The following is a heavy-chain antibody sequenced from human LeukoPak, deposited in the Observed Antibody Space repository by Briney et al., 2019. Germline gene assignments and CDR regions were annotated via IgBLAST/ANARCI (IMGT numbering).Heavy chain of an antibody. CDR2: ISYHGSNK. J-gene: IGHJ6*02. CDR1: GFTFSSYA. V-gene: IGHV3-30-3*01. Sequence: PGRSLRLSCAASGFTFSSYAMHWVRQAPGKGLEWVAVISYHGSNKYYADSVKGRFTISRDNSKNTLYLQMNSLRAEDTAVYYCARESGLVRGVYYYYGMDVWGQGTTVTVSS. D-gene: IGHD3-10*01. CDR3: ARESGLVRGVYYYYGMDV.